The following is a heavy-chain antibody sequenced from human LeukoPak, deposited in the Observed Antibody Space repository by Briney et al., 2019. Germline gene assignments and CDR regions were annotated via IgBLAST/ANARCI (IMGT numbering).Heavy chain of an antibody. D-gene: IGHD2-15*01. CDR3: AKDLGGYGWDGVSGAFDY. V-gene: IGHV3-43D*04. CDR1: GFTFDDYA. Sequence: GGSLRLSCAASGFTFDDYAMHWVRQAPGKGLEWVSLITWDGGSTYYADSVKGRLTISRDNSKNSLFLQMNSLRPEDTALYYCAKDLGGYGWDGVSGAFDYWGQGTLVTVSS. J-gene: IGHJ4*02. CDR2: ITWDGGST.